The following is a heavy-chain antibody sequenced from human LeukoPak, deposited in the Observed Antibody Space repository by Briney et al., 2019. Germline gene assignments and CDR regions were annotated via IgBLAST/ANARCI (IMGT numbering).Heavy chain of an antibody. CDR2: ISISSNYI. J-gene: IGHJ3*02. CDR3: ARGSRFGVVGRDAFDI. V-gene: IGHV3-21*01. CDR1: GSTFSRYS. D-gene: IGHD3-3*01. Sequence: GGSLRLSCAASGSTFSRYSMNWVRQAPGKGLEWVSSISISSNYIYYADSVKGRFTISRDNAKNSLYLQMNSLRAEDTAVYYCARGSRFGVVGRDAFDIWGQGTMVTVSS.